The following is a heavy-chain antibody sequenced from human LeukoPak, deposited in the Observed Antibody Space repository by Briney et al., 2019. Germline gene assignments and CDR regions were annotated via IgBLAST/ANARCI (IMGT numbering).Heavy chain of an antibody. CDR3: ARVAYYYDSSGYYYDDDY. V-gene: IGHV1-18*01. CDR2: ISAYNGNT. J-gene: IGHJ4*02. Sequence: ASVKVSCKASGYTFTSYGISWVRQAPGQGLEWMGWISAYNGNTNYAQKLQGRVTMTTDTSTSTAYMELGSLRSDDTAVYYCARVAYYYDSSGYYYDDDYWGQGTLVTVSS. CDR1: GYTFTSYG. D-gene: IGHD3-22*01.